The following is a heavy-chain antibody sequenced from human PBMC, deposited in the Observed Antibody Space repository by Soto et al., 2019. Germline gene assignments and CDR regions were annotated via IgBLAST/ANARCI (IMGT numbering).Heavy chain of an antibody. V-gene: IGHV3-23*01. CDR2: ISGSGVST. Sequence: EVQLLESGGGLVQPGGSLRLSCAASGFTFSSYAMNWVRQAPGKGLEWVSAISGSGVSTYYADSVKGRFTISRDNSKNKLYLQMNSLRAEDTAVYYCAKVPIFGVVSRSYGMDVWGQGTTVTVSS. D-gene: IGHD3-3*02. CDR1: GFTFSSYA. CDR3: AKVPIFGVVSRSYGMDV. J-gene: IGHJ6*02.